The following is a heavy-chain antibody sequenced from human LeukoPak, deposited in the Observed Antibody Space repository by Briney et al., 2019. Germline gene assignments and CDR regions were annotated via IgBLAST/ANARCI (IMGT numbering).Heavy chain of an antibody. CDR2: MNPNSGNT. CDR3: ARDFGPIVVVPAAPGGFDP. J-gene: IGHJ5*02. CDR1: VYTFTSYD. Sequence: GASVKVSCKASVYTFTSYDIKWVRQATGQGLEWMGWMNPNSGNTGYAQKFQGRVTMTRNTSISTAYMELSSLRSEGTAVYYCARDFGPIVVVPAAPGGFDPWGQGTLVTVSS. V-gene: IGHV1-8*01. D-gene: IGHD2-2*01.